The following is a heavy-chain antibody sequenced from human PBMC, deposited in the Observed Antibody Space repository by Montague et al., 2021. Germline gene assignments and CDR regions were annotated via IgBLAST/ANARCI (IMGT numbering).Heavy chain of an antibody. D-gene: IGHD6-13*01. V-gene: IGHV3-74*01. CDR2: ITLDGSST. Sequence: SLRLSCPASGFSFSGYWMHWVRQAPGKGLLWVSRITLDGSSTTFADSVKGRFTTSRDNAKATLYLQMNSLRVEDTAVYYCARNLASAAPGAFDIWGQGTMVTVSS. CDR1: GFSFSGYW. J-gene: IGHJ3*02. CDR3: ARNLASAAPGAFDI.